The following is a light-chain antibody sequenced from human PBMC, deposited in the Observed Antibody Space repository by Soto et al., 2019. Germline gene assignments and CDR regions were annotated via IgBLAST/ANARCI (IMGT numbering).Light chain of an antibody. J-gene: IGKJ4*01. CDR2: DSY. CDR3: QQRKDWPPRS. CDR1: HSVDSY. Sequence: EVVLTQSPDTLPLSPGERASLSCRTSHSVDSYLAWYPQNPGQAPRLLLHDSYNRFTGIPTRFSGSGSGTDFTLTIGNLDPEASSVYYCQQRKDWPPRSFGGGTKVEIK. V-gene: IGKV3-11*01.